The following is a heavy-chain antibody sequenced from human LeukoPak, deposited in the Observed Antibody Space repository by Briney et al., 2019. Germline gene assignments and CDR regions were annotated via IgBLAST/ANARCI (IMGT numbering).Heavy chain of an antibody. Sequence: PSQTLSLTCAVSGGSISSGGYSWSRIRQPPGKGLEWIAYIYNSVSTNYNSALKSRVTISEDASKNQFSLKLSSVTAADTAVYYCARRTTTMLDYWGQGTLVTVSS. CDR2: IYNSVST. V-gene: IGHV4-30-4*07. D-gene: IGHD1-7*01. CDR1: GGSISSGGYS. J-gene: IGHJ4*02. CDR3: ARRTTTMLDY.